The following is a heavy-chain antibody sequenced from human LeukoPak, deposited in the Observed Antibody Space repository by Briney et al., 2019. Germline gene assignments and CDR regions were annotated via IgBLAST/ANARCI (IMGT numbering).Heavy chain of an antibody. CDR2: INPSGGST. Sequence: ASVKVSCKASGGTFSSYAISWVRQAPGQGLEWMGIINPSGGSTSYAQKFQGRVTMTRDTSTSTVYMELSSLRSEDTAVYYCARGKVRYSSSCILDYWGQGTLVTVSS. CDR3: ARGKVRYSSSCILDY. V-gene: IGHV1-46*01. J-gene: IGHJ4*02. D-gene: IGHD6-6*01. CDR1: GGTFSSYA.